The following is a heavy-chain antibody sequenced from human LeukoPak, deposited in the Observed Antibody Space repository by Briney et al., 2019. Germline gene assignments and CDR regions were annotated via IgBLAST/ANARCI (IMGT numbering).Heavy chain of an antibody. D-gene: IGHD2-2*01. J-gene: IGHJ5*02. CDR2: INHSGST. V-gene: IGHV4-34*01. Sequence: PSETLSLTCAVYGGSFSGYYWSWIRQPPGKGLEWIGEINHSGSTNYNPSLKSRVTISVDTSKNQFSLKLSSVTAADTAVYYCARSALYQRLWGAGPWGFDPWGQGTLVTVSS. CDR3: ARSALYQRLWGAGPWGFDP. CDR1: GGSFSGYY.